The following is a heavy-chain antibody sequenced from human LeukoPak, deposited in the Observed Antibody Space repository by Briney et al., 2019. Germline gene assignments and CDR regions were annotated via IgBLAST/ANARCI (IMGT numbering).Heavy chain of an antibody. CDR1: GGSISSYY. CDR2: IYYSGST. CDR3: AGTKTGLAVAGRSYFDY. V-gene: IGHV4-59*08. Sequence: AETLSLTCTVSGGSISSYYWSWIRQPPGKGLEWIGCIYYSGSTNYNPSLKSRVTISVDTSKNQFSLKLSSVTAADTAVYYCAGTKTGLAVAGRSYFDYWGQGTLVTVSS. J-gene: IGHJ4*02. D-gene: IGHD6-19*01.